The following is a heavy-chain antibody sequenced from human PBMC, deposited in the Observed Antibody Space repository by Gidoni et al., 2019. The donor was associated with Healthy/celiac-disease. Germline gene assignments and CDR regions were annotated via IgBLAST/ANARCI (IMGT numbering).Heavy chain of an antibody. D-gene: IGHD3-22*01. CDR3: ARDPGDSSGYYPWYFDY. CDR2: IYYSGST. CDR1: GGSIRSGDYY. J-gene: IGHJ4*02. Sequence: QVQLQESGPGLVKPSQTLSLTCTVPGGSIRSGDYYWSWIRQPPGKGLEWIGYIYYSGSTYYNPSLKSRVTISVDTSKNQFSLKLSSVTAADTAVYYCARDPGDSSGYYPWYFDYWGQGTLVTVSS. V-gene: IGHV4-30-4*01.